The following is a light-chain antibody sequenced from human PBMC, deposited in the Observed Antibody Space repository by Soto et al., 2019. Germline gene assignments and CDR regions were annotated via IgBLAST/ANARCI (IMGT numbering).Light chain of an antibody. CDR2: DAS. J-gene: IGKJ1*01. V-gene: IGKV1-5*01. CDR3: QQYNSYPWT. Sequence: DIPMTQSPSTLSASGGPRRTXKRQASQSISSWLAWYQQKPGKAPKLLIYDASSLESGVPSRFSGSGSGTEFTLTITSLQPDDFATYYCQQYNSYPWTFGQGTKVDI. CDR1: QSISSW.